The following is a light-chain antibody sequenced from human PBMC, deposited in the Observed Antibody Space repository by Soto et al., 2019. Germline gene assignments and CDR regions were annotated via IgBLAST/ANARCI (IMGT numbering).Light chain of an antibody. Sequence: EMVMTQSPATLSVSAGERVTIPCRASQTVRSNLAWYQQKPGNAPRLLIYGASTRESGIPARFSGSGSGTEFTLTISSLQSEDFAVYYCQQRSNWLRTFGQGTKVDIK. CDR3: QQRSNWLRT. J-gene: IGKJ1*01. CDR1: QTVRSN. V-gene: IGKV3-15*01. CDR2: GAS.